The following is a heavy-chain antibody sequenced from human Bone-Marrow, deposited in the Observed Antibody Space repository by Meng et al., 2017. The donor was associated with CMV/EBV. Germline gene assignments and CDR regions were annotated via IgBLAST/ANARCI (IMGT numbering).Heavy chain of an antibody. J-gene: IGHJ5*02. CDR3: VGVPASNWFDP. CDR1: GYTFTSYY. V-gene: IGHV1-46*01. D-gene: IGHD2-2*01. CDR2: INPSGGST. Sequence: ASVKVSCKASGYTFTSYYMHWVRQAPGQGLEWMGIINPSGGSTSYAQKFQGRVTMTRDTSTSTVYMELSSLRSEDTAVYYCVGVPASNWFDPWGQGTLVTVSS.